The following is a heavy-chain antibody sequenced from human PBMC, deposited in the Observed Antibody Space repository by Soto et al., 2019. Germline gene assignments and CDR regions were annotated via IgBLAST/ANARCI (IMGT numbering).Heavy chain of an antibody. Sequence: ASVKVSCKASGYTFTSYAMHWVRQAPGQRLEWMGWINAGNGNTKYSQKFQGRVTITRDTSASTAYMELSSLRSEDTAVYYCARTPLIVVLPAANLPFPVANSWFDPWGQGTLVTVSS. CDR2: INAGNGNT. V-gene: IGHV1-3*01. CDR1: GYTFTSYA. J-gene: IGHJ5*02. CDR3: ARTPLIVVLPAANLPFPVANSWFDP. D-gene: IGHD2-2*01.